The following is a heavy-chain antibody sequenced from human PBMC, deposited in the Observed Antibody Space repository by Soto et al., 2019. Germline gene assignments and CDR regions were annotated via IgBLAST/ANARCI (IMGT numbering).Heavy chain of an antibody. Sequence: PGGSLRLSCAASGFTFSSYGMHWVRQAPGKGLEWVAVIWYDGGNKYYADSVKGRFTISRDNSKNTLYLQMNSLRAEDTAVYYCARDYPNLEWSPDAFDIWGQGTMVTVSS. CDR3: ARDYPNLEWSPDAFDI. V-gene: IGHV3-33*01. CDR1: GFTFSSYG. J-gene: IGHJ3*02. D-gene: IGHD3-3*01. CDR2: IWYDGGNK.